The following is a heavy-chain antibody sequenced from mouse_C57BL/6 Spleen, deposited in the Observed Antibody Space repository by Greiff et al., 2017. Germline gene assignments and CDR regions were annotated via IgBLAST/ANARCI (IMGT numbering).Heavy chain of an antibody. CDR1: GFTFSDYG. CDR3: ARGPYYYGSSYVKDY. Sequence: EVKVVESGGGLVKPGGSLKLSCAASGFTFSDYGMHWVRQAPEKGLEWVAYISSGSSTIYYADTVKGRFTISRDNAKNTLFLQMTSLRSEDTAMYYCARGPYYYGSSYVKDYWGQGTSVTVSS. CDR2: ISSGSSTI. J-gene: IGHJ4*01. D-gene: IGHD1-1*01. V-gene: IGHV5-17*01.